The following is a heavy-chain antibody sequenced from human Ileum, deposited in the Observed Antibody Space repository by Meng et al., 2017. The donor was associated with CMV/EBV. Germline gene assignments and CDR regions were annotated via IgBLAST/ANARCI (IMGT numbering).Heavy chain of an antibody. J-gene: IGHJ5*02. CDR2: SIPLFATT. Sequence: SVKVSCKASGGTVTNYAINWVRQAPGQGLEWMGGSIPLFATTYYAEKFQGRLTITTDESSNTGYMELSSLRSEDTAVYYCARGSLFSSGPLGQGTLVTVSS. CDR3: ARGSLFSSGP. CDR1: GGTVTNYA. V-gene: IGHV1-69*05. D-gene: IGHD6-19*01.